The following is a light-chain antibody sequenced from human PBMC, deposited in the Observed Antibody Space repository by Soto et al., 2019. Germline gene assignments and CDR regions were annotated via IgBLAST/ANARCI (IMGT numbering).Light chain of an antibody. V-gene: IGKV3-15*01. CDR2: GAS. Sequence: EIVMTQSPATLSVSPGERVTLSCRASQSVSSNLAWYQQKPGQAPRLLIYGASTRATGIPARFSGSGSGTEFTLTIGSLQSEDFAVYYCQQYNNWPPQITFGQGTRLEIK. CDR1: QSVSSN. J-gene: IGKJ5*01. CDR3: QQYNNWPPQIT.